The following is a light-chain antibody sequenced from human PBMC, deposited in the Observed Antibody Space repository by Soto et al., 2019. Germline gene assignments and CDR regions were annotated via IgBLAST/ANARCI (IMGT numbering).Light chain of an antibody. V-gene: IGLV2-14*02. CDR2: EGN. J-gene: IGLJ2*01. CDR3: AAWDDSLNGLL. CDR1: SSDVGSYNL. Sequence: QSVLTQPASVSGSPGQSITISCTGTSSDVGSYNLVSWYQQYPGKAPKVIIYEGNKRPSGVPDRFSGSKSGTSASLAISGLQSEDEADYYCAAWDDSLNGLLFGGGTKLTVL.